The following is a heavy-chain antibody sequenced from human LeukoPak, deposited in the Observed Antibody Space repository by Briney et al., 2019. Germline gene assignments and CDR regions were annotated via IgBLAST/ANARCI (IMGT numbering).Heavy chain of an antibody. V-gene: IGHV3-53*01. D-gene: IGHD4-11*01. CDR2: IYSGGST. CDR1: GFTVSSNY. J-gene: IGHJ5*02. CDR3: ASTVTTEP. Sequence: TGGSLRLSCAASGFTVSSNYMSWVRQAPGKGLEWVSVIYSGGSTYYADSVKGRFTISRDNAKNSLYLQMNSLRAEDTAVYYCASTVTTEPWGQGTLVTVSS.